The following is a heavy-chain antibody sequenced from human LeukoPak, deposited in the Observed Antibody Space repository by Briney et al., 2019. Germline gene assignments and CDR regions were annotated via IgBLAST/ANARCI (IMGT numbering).Heavy chain of an antibody. Sequence: GASVKVSCKASGYTFTSYDINWVRQATGQGLEWMGWMNPNSGNTGYAQKFQGRVTMTRNTSISTAYMELSSLRSEDTAVYYCARGFVGPAAIFNYYYYYMDVWGKGTTVTVSS. D-gene: IGHD2-2*01. V-gene: IGHV1-8*01. J-gene: IGHJ6*03. CDR2: MNPNSGNT. CDR1: GYTFTSYD. CDR3: ARGFVGPAAIFNYYYYYMDV.